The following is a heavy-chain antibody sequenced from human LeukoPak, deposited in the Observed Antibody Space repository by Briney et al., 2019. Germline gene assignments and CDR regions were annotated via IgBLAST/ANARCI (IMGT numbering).Heavy chain of an antibody. CDR1: SGSISTSNYY. D-gene: IGHD3-9*01. Sequence: PSETLSLTCTVSSGSISTSNYYWGWVRQPPGKGLEWIGEINHSGSTNYNPSLKSRVTISVDTSKNQFSLKLSSVTAADTAVYYCAALDYDILTGQDYWGQGTLVTVSS. CDR2: INHSGST. V-gene: IGHV4-39*07. J-gene: IGHJ4*02. CDR3: AALDYDILTGQDY.